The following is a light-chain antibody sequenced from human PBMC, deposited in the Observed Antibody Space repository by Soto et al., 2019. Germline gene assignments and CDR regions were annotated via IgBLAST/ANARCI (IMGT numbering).Light chain of an antibody. CDR1: QDINIY. CDR3: EVLKILPIS. CDR2: DAS. J-gene: IGKJ5*01. Sequence: DIQITQSPSSLSASIGGRVTITCQASQDINIYLNWYQQKPGKTPKFRIYDASHLETGVPSRFSGSGSGTDFTLTIISLQPEDCATYNCEVLKILPISFGQGTRLDI. V-gene: IGKV1-33*01.